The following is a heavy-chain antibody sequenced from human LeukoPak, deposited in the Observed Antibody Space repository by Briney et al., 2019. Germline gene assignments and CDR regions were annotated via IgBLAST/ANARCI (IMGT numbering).Heavy chain of an antibody. D-gene: IGHD2-15*01. CDR2: INSDGSST. CDR1: GFTLSGNW. J-gene: IGHJ4*02. Sequence: GGSLRLSCAASGFTLSGNWMHWVRQAPGKGLVWVSRINSDGSSTSYADSVKGRFTISRDNAKNTLYLQMNGLRAEDTAVYYSGRRDNYDYWGQGTLVTVPS. V-gene: IGHV3-74*01. CDR3: GRRDNYDY.